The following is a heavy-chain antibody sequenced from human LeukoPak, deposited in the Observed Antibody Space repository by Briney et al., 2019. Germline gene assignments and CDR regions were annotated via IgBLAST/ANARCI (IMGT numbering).Heavy chain of an antibody. CDR2: INAGNGNT. V-gene: IGHV1-3*03. Sequence: ASVKVSCKASGYTFTSYAMHWVRQAPGQRLEWMGWINAGNGNTKYSQEFQGRVTITRDTSASTAYMELSSLRSEDMAVYYCARAPPYYYGSGSYDYWGQGTLVTVSS. D-gene: IGHD3-10*01. J-gene: IGHJ4*02. CDR1: GYTFTSYA. CDR3: ARAPPYYYGSGSYDY.